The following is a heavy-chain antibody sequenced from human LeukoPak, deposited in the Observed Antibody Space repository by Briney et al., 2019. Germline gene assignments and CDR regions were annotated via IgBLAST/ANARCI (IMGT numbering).Heavy chain of an antibody. V-gene: IGHV4-59*01. D-gene: IGHD3-22*01. CDR2: TYSSGST. CDR1: GASINSYY. CDR3: AREVSYYYYMDV. J-gene: IGHJ6*03. Sequence: SETLSLTCSVSGASINSYYWNWIRQPPGKGLEWIGNTYSSGSTNYNPSLKSRVTISLDTSKNQFSLKLSSVTAADTAVYYCAREVSYYYYMDVWGKGTTVTVSS.